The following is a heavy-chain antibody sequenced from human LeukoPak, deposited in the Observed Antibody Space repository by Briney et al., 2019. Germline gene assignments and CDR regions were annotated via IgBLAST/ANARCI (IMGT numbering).Heavy chain of an antibody. J-gene: IGHJ4*02. CDR3: ARASITMPTPNFDY. CDR2: ISTYNGNT. Sequence: ASVKVSCKASGYTFTTYAISWVRQAPGQGLEWMGWISTYNGNTNYAQMLQGRVTMTTDTSTSTAYMELRSLRSEDTAVYYCARASITMPTPNFDYWGQGTLVTVSS. D-gene: IGHD3-10*01. V-gene: IGHV1-18*01. CDR1: GYTFTTYA.